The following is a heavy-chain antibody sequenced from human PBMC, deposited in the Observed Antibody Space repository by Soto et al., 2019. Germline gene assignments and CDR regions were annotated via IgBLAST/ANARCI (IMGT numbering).Heavy chain of an antibody. Sequence: PSETLSLTCAVYGGSFSGYYWSWIRQPPGKGLEWIGEINHSGSTNYNPSLKSRVTISVDTSKNQVSLKLSSVTAADTAVYYCARAAPRYFSGGSAYAGGGYWGQGTLVTASS. V-gene: IGHV4-34*01. J-gene: IGHJ4*02. CDR3: ARAAPRYFSGGSAYAGGGY. CDR1: GGSFSGYY. CDR2: INHSGST. D-gene: IGHD2-15*01.